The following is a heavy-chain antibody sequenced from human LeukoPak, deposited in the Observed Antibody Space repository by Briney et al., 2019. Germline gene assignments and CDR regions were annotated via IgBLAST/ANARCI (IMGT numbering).Heavy chain of an antibody. CDR2: MNYGGTS. V-gene: IGHV4-39*01. CDR3: ARGSGYSYGYGYYYYYMDV. J-gene: IGHJ6*03. D-gene: IGHD5-18*01. Sequence: SETLSLTCTVSGGSLSSSSTSYWGWIRQPPGKGLEWIGSMNYGGTSHYNPSLKSRVTISVDTSKKHFSLKLSSVTAADTAVYYCARGSGYSYGYGYYYYYMDVWGKGTTVTISS. CDR1: GGSLSSSSTSY.